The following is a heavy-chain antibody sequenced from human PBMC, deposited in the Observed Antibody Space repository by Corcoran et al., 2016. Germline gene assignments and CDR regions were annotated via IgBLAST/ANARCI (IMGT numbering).Heavy chain of an antibody. Sequence: QVQLVQSGAEVKKPGASVKVSCKASGYTFTSYGISWVRQAPGQGLEWMGWISAYNGDTKNAQKLQGRVTMTTDTSTNTAYMELRSLRSDDTAVYYCATGKSGDRYKDAFDIWGQGTMVTVSA. V-gene: IGHV1-18*01. D-gene: IGHD5-12*01. J-gene: IGHJ3*02. CDR1: GYTFTSYG. CDR2: ISAYNGDT. CDR3: ATGKSGDRYKDAFDI.